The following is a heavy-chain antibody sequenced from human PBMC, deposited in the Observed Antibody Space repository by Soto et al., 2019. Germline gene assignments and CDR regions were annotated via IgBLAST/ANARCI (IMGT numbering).Heavy chain of an antibody. D-gene: IGHD3-10*01. J-gene: IGHJ6*02. CDR2: IYYSGST. CDR1: GGSISSSSYY. Sequence: SETLSLTCTVSGGSISSSSYYWGWIRQPPGKGLEWIGSIYYSGSTYYNPSLKSRVTISVDTSKNQFPLKLSSVTAADTAVYYCARQLITMVRGVIFYYYGMDVWGQGTTVTVSS. V-gene: IGHV4-39*01. CDR3: ARQLITMVRGVIFYYYGMDV.